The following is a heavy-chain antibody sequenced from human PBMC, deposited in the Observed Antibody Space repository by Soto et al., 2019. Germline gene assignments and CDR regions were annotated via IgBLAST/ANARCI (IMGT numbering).Heavy chain of an antibody. CDR2: ISGSGGST. CDR1: GFTFRNYA. J-gene: IGHJ4*02. V-gene: IGHV3-23*01. CDR3: AKPYYVFWSGYPRTPDY. Sequence: EVQLLESGGGLVHPGGSLRLSCAASGFTFRNYAMNWVRQAPGKGLEWVSLISGSGGSTDYADSVKGLFTISKDNSKHTLNVQKNILEAENTAIYYCAKPYYVFWSGYPRTPDYLGRGTLVTVSS. D-gene: IGHD3-3*01.